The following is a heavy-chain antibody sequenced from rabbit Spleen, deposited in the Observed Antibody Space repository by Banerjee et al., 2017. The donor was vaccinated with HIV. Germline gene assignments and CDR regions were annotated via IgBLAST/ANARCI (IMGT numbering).Heavy chain of an antibody. CDR3: ARDAATSFSSYGMDL. J-gene: IGHJ6*01. CDR2: IKTGSSGNT. D-gene: IGHD8-1*01. V-gene: IGHV1S45*01. Sequence: QEQLVESGGGLVQPEGSLTLTCTASGFSFSSTYYMCWVRQAPGKGLEWIGCIKTGSSGNTYYASWAKGRFTISKTSSTTVTLQMTSLTAADTATYFCARDAATSFSSYGMDLWGPGTLVTVS. CDR1: GFSFSSTYY.